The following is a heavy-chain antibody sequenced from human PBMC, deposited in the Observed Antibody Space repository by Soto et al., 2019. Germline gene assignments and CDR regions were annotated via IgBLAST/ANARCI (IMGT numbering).Heavy chain of an antibody. J-gene: IGHJ4*02. V-gene: IGHV3-30*03. CDR2: ISYDGSNK. D-gene: IGHD3-22*01. Sequence: PGGSLRLSCAASGFTFSSYGMHWVRQAPGKGLEWVAVISYDGSNKYYADSVKGRFTISRDNSKNTLYLQMNSLRAEDTAVYYCAIIIITMIVVVIAAPVKYYFDYRGQGTLVTVSS. CDR1: GFTFSSYG. CDR3: AIIIITMIVVVIAAPVKYYFDY.